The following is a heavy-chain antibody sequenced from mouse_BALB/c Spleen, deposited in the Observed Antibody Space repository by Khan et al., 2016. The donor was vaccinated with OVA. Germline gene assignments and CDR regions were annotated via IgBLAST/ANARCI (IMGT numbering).Heavy chain of an antibody. J-gene: IGHJ1*01. CDR1: GFSLTSYG. V-gene: IGHV2-6-1*01. CDR2: IWSDGKT. CDR3: ARQIFPGYFDV. Sequence: QVQLKESGPGLVAPSQSLSITCTISGFSLTSYGIHWVRQPPGKGLEWLVVIWSDGKTTYNSALKSRLNIIKDNSKIQVFLKMNSLQTDDTTMYYCARQIFPGYFDVWGAGTTVTVSS.